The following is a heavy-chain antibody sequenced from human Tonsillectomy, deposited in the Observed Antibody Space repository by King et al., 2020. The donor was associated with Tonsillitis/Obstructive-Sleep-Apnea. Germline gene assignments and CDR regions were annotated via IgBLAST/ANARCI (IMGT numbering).Heavy chain of an antibody. CDR3: AREGAVMNAFDI. D-gene: IGHD2-8*01. CDR1: GGSISSYY. Sequence: VQLQESGPGLVKPSETLSLTCTVSGGSISSYYWSWIRQPPGKGLECIGYIYYSGGTNYNPSLKSQVTISVDTSKNQFSLKLSSVTAADTAVYYCAREGAVMNAFDIWGQGTMVTVSP. V-gene: IGHV4-59*01. J-gene: IGHJ3*02. CDR2: IYYSGGT.